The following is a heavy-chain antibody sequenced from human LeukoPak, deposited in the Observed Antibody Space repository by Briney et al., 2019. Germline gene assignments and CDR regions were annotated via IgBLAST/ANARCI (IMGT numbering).Heavy chain of an antibody. CDR2: INHSGST. D-gene: IGHD1-20*01. CDR3: ARVRRITGTTDFDY. J-gene: IGHJ4*02. Sequence: SETLSLTCTVSGGSISSYYWSWIRQPPGKGLEWIGEINHSGSTNYNPSLKSRVTLSVDTSKNQFSVKLSSVTAADTAVYYCARVRRITGTTDFDYWGQGTLVTVSS. V-gene: IGHV4-34*01. CDR1: GGSISSYY.